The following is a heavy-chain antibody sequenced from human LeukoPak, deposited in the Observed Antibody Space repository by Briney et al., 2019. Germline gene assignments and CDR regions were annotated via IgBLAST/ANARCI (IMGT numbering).Heavy chain of an antibody. CDR3: ARDRPEDLYYYMDV. D-gene: IGHD2-15*01. V-gene: IGHV4-59*01. CDR1: GGSISSYY. J-gene: IGHJ6*03. CDR2: IYYSGST. Sequence: SETLSLTCTVSGGSISSYYWSWIRQPPGKGLEWIGYIYYSGSTNYNPSLKSRVTISVDTSKNQFSLKLSSVTAADTAVYYCARDRPEDLYYYMDVWGKGTTVTVSS.